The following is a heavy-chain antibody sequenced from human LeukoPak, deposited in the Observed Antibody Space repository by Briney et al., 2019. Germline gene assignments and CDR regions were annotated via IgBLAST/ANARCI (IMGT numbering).Heavy chain of an antibody. J-gene: IGHJ6*02. CDR1: GFTFSSYA. Sequence: GGSLRLSCAASGFTFSSYAMHWVRQAPGKGLEWVAVISYDGSNKYYADSVKGRFTISRDNSKNTLYLQMNSLRAEDTAVYYCASSPYTPIPDYYYYYGMDVWGQGTTVTVSS. D-gene: IGHD3-16*01. CDR3: ASSPYTPIPDYYYYYGMDV. V-gene: IGHV3-30-3*01. CDR2: ISYDGSNK.